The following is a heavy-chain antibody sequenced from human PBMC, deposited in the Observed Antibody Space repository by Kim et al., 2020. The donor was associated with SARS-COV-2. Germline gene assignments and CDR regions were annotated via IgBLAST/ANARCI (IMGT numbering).Heavy chain of an antibody. Sequence: GGSLRLSCAASGFTFSSYAMSWVRQAPGKGLEWVSAISGNGGSTYYADSVKGRFTISRDNSKNTLYLQMNSLRAEDTAVYYCAKVSSQAPLIDRWGQGTLVTVSS. D-gene: IGHD3-10*01. CDR3: AKVSSQAPLIDR. CDR1: GFTFSSYA. V-gene: IGHV3-23*01. J-gene: IGHJ5*02. CDR2: ISGNGGST.